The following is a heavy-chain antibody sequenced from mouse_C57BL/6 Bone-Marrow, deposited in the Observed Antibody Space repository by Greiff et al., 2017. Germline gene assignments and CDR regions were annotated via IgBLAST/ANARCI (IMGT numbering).Heavy chain of an antibody. J-gene: IGHJ4*01. V-gene: IGHV14-4*01. CDR2: IDPENGDT. CDR3: TTDYYGSSSDCYAMDY. D-gene: IGHD1-1*01. CDR1: GFNIKDDY. Sequence: EVQLQQSGAELVRPGASVKLSCTASGFNIKDDYMHWVKQRPEQGLEWIGWIDPENGDTEYASKFQGKATITADTSPNTAYLQLSIRTSEDTDVYYCTTDYYGSSSDCYAMDYWGQGTSVTVSS.